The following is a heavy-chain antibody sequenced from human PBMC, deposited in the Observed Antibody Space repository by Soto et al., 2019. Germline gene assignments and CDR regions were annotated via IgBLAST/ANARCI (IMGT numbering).Heavy chain of an antibody. V-gene: IGHV1-24*01. Sequence: ASVKVSCKVSGYTLTELSMHWVRQAPGKGLEWMGGFDPEDGETIYAQKFQGRVTMTEDTSTDTAYMELSSLRSEDTAVYYCASSLGAARNFDYWGQGTLVTVSS. CDR3: ASSLGAARNFDY. CDR2: FDPEDGET. D-gene: IGHD6-6*01. J-gene: IGHJ4*02. CDR1: GYTLTELS.